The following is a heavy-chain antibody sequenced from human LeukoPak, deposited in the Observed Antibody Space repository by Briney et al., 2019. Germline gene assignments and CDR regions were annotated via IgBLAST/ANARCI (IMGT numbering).Heavy chain of an antibody. CDR2: ISGSGGST. Sequence: PGGSLRLSCAASGFTFSSYSMNWVRQAPGKGLEWVSAISGSGGSTYYADSVKGRFTIPRDNSKKTLYLQMNSLRAEDTAVYYCAKDRIQLWFSYYFDYWGQGTLVTVSS. CDR3: AKDRIQLWFSYYFDY. J-gene: IGHJ4*02. V-gene: IGHV3-23*01. CDR1: GFTFSSYS. D-gene: IGHD5-18*01.